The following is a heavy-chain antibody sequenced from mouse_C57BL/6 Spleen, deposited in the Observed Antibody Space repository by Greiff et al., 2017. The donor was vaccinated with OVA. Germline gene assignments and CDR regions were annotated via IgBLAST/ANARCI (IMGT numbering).Heavy chain of an antibody. Sequence: VQLQQSGAELVKPGASVKLSCTASGFNIKDYYMHWVKQRTEQGLEWIGRIDPEDGETKSAPKFQGKATRTADTSSNTAYLQLSSLTSEDTAVDYCARGVTTGRVDYWGQGTTLTVSS. J-gene: IGHJ2*01. CDR1: GFNIKDYY. V-gene: IGHV14-2*01. CDR2: IDPEDGET. CDR3: ARGVTTGRVDY. D-gene: IGHD2-2*01.